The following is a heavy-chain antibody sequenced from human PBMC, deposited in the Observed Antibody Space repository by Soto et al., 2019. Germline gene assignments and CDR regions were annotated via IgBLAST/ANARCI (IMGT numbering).Heavy chain of an antibody. D-gene: IGHD1-1*01. V-gene: IGHV1-8*01. CDR2: MNPKGGHT. J-gene: IGHJ4*02. CDR3: ARRIPDGKCDS. CDR1: GYSFSDYS. Sequence: SGKVSCQASGYSFSDYSINWMRQAPAQGVEWMGWMNPKGGHTAHAQKIQGRVTLTRDTSINTVYMELSSLTSGDTAVYFRARRIPDGKCDSWGQGTQVTVSS.